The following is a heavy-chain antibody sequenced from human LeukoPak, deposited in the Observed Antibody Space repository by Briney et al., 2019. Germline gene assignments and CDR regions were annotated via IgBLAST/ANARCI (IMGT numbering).Heavy chain of an antibody. Sequence: SETLSLTCTVSGGSISSGSYYWNWIRQPAGQGLEWIGRIYSSGSINYNPSLKSRVTLSVDTSKNQFSLNLNSVTAAHTAVYYCARVTDGGDFHSRRSFDIWGQGTLVTVSA. CDR2: IYSSGSI. D-gene: IGHD2-21*01. J-gene: IGHJ3*02. CDR3: ARVTDGGDFHSRRSFDI. CDR1: GGSISSGSYY. V-gene: IGHV4-61*02.